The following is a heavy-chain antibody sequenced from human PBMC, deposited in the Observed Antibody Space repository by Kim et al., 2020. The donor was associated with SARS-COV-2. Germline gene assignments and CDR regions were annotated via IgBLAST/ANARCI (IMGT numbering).Heavy chain of an antibody. D-gene: IGHD3-10*01. Sequence: GGSLRLSCAASGFTFSGSAMHWVRQASGKGLEWVGRIRSKANSYATAYAASVKGRFTISRDDSKNTAYLQMNGLKTEDTAVYYCTRHSYGSGIRAYFDYWGQGTLVTVSS. CDR2: IRSKANSYAT. J-gene: IGHJ4*02. CDR1: GFTFSGSA. CDR3: TRHSYGSGIRAYFDY. V-gene: IGHV3-73*01.